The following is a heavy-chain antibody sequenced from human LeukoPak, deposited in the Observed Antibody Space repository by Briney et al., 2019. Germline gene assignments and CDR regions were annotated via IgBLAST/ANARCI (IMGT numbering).Heavy chain of an antibody. J-gene: IGHJ4*02. Sequence: PSETLSLTCTVSGGSVSSYYWSWIRQPPGKGLEWIGYIYYSGSTNYNPSLKSRVTISLDTSKNQFSLKLSSVTAADTAVYYCAGNSDTVMLRAYYFDYWGQGTLVTVSS. D-gene: IGHD3-16*01. CDR1: GGSVSSYY. CDR2: IYYSGST. CDR3: AGNSDTVMLRAYYFDY. V-gene: IGHV4-59*08.